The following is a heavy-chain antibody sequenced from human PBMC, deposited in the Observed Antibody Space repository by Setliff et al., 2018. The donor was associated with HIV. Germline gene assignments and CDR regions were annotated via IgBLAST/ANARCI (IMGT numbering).Heavy chain of an antibody. CDR2: IYTSGNT. Sequence: LSLTCTVSSDSISNYYWNWIRQPAGKGLEWLGRIYTSGNTNYNPSLKSRVIMSVDMSKNQFSLKLTSVTAADTALYYCASGRGAKGGYDYFGSWGQGTLVTVSS. CDR3: ASGRGAKGGYDYFGS. J-gene: IGHJ4*02. V-gene: IGHV4-4*07. D-gene: IGHD5-12*01. CDR1: SDSISNYY.